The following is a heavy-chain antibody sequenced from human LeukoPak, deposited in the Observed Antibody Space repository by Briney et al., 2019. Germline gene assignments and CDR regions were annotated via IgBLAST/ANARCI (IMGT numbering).Heavy chain of an antibody. J-gene: IGHJ5*02. CDR2: INSDGTTT. Sequence: GGSLRLSCASSAFNFTAYLMHWVRQDPRQGLLWVARINSDGTTTNYADSVKGRFTISRDNAKNTLFLQMNSLRAEDTAVYFCAVSNGGYGPWGQGALVTVSS. CDR1: AFNFTAYL. D-gene: IGHD5-12*01. CDR3: AVSNGGYGP. V-gene: IGHV3-74*01.